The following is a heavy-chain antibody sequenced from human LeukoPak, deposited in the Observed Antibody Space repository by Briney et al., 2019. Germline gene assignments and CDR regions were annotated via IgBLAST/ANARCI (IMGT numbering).Heavy chain of an antibody. CDR3: ARAGSHRNSGYDY. D-gene: IGHD5-12*01. CDR1: GVTFSNYS. V-gene: IGHV3-48*04. Sequence: TGGSLRLSCAASGVTFSNYSMNWVRQAPGKGLEWVSYISSSSSTMYYPDSVRGRFTISRDNAKNSLYLQMNSLRAEDTAVYYCARAGSHRNSGYDYWGQGTLVIVSS. CDR2: ISSSSSTM. J-gene: IGHJ4*02.